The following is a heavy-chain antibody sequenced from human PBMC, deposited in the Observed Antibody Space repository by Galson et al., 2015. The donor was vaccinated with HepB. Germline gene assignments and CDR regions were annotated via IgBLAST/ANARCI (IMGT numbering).Heavy chain of an antibody. Sequence: QSGAEVKKPGESLKISCKGSGYSFNNYWIGWVRQMPGKGLEWMGIIYPDDSDTRYSPSFQGQVTISADKSISTAYLQWSSLKASDTAMYYCARTTRVFRYLDSFDYWGQGTLVTVSS. J-gene: IGHJ4*02. V-gene: IGHV5-51*03. CDR1: GYSFNNYW. CDR2: IYPDDSDT. CDR3: ARTTRVFRYLDSFDY. D-gene: IGHD3-9*01.